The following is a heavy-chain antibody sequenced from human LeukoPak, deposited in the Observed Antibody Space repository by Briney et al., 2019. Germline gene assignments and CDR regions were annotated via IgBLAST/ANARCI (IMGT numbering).Heavy chain of an antibody. D-gene: IGHD4-11*01. J-gene: IGHJ6*03. CDR1: GGSISSSSYY. V-gene: IGHV4-39*07. Sequence: PSETLSLTCIVSGGSISSSSYYWGWIRPPPGKGLEWIGSIYYSGSTYYNPSLKSRVTISVDTSKTQFSLKLSSVTAADTAAYYCARHDYSNYVLNYYYFMDVWGKGTTVTVSS. CDR3: ARHDYSNYVLNYYYFMDV. CDR2: IYYSGST.